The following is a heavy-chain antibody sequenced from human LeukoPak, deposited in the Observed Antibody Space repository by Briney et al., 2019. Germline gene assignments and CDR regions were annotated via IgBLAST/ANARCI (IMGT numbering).Heavy chain of an antibody. J-gene: IGHJ3*02. Sequence: PGGSLRLSCAASGFTFSSYEMNWVRQAPGKGLEWVGRARDKANSYTTDYAASVKGRFTISRDDSKNSLYLQMNSLKSEDTAVYYCARGSSGWIDAFDNWGQGTMVTVSS. CDR2: ARDKANSYTT. CDR3: ARGSSGWIDAFDN. V-gene: IGHV3-72*01. CDR1: GFTFSSYE. D-gene: IGHD6-19*01.